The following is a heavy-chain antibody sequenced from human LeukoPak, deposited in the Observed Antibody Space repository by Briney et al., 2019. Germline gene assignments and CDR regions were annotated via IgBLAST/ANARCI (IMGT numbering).Heavy chain of an antibody. D-gene: IGHD4-17*01. CDR3: ARDSTYGDYPDAFDI. Sequence: PGGSLRLSCAASGFTFSSYAMHWVRQAPGKGLEWVAVISYDGSNKYYADSVKGRFTISRDNSKNTLYLQMNSLRAEDTAVYYCARDSTYGDYPDAFDIWGQGTMVTVSS. CDR2: ISYDGSNK. J-gene: IGHJ3*02. CDR1: GFTFSSYA. V-gene: IGHV3-30*14.